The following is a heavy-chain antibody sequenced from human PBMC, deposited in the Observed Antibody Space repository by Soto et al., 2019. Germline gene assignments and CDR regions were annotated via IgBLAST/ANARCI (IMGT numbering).Heavy chain of an antibody. CDR3: AKLTTFYGMDV. Sequence: KPSETLSLTCTVSGGSISSSSYYWGWIRQPPGKGLEWIGSIYYSGSTYYNPSLKSRVTISVDTSKNQFSLKLSSVTAADTALYYCAKLTTFYGMDVWGQGTTVTVSS. D-gene: IGHD4-4*01. J-gene: IGHJ6*02. CDR1: GGSISSSSYY. V-gene: IGHV4-39*01. CDR2: IYYSGST.